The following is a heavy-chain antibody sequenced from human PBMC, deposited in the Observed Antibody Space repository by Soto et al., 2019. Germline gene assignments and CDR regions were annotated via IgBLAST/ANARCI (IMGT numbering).Heavy chain of an antibody. Sequence: EVQVLESGGGLVQPGGSLRLSCAVSGFTFSSYAMSWVRQAPGTGLEWVSGISGSGGSTYSADSVKGRFTISRDNSRNTLFLQMNSLRPEDTAVYYCAKDRKSGSGWYWDYWGQGTLVTVSS. CDR1: GFTFSSYA. CDR2: ISGSGGST. CDR3: AKDRKSGSGWYWDY. D-gene: IGHD6-19*01. V-gene: IGHV3-23*01. J-gene: IGHJ4*02.